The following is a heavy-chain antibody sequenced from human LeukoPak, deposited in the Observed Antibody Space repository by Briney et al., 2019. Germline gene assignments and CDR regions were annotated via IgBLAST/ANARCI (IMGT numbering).Heavy chain of an antibody. CDR1: GYSFTTYW. CDR2: IYPGDSDT. J-gene: IGHJ4*02. D-gene: IGHD3-22*01. CDR3: ARQGSYDSSGYHYFDY. V-gene: IGHV5-51*01. Sequence: GESLKISCQGSGYSFTTYWIGWVRQMPGKGLEWMGIIYPGDSDTRYSPSFQGQVTISADKSISTAYLQWSSLKASDTAMYYCARQGSYDSSGYHYFDYWGQGTLVTVSS.